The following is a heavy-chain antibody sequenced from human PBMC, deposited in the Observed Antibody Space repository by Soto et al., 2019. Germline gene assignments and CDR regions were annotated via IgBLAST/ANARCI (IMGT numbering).Heavy chain of an antibody. Sequence: PGGSLRLSCAASGFAFSSYALTWVRQAPGKGLKWVSGISPGGDSTHYADSVKGRFTISRDNSKNTLYLQMNSLRAEDAAVYFCARDFRLVPSAIQYYYYGLGVWGPGTTVTVS. V-gene: IGHV3-23*01. CDR2: ISPGGDST. CDR1: GFAFSSYA. CDR3: ARDFRLVPSAIQYYYYGLGV. D-gene: IGHD2-2*02. J-gene: IGHJ6*02.